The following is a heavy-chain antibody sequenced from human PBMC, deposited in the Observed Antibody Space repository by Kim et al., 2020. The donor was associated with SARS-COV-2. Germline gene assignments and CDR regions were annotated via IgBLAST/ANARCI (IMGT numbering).Heavy chain of an antibody. CDR3: AKAQFGGVTAIDY. V-gene: IGHV3-23*01. D-gene: IGHD3-16*01. Sequence: YADSAKRRFTIHRDNSKNTRYLQMNSLGAEDMVVCYCAKAQFGGVTAIDYWGQGNLVTVSS. J-gene: IGHJ4*02.